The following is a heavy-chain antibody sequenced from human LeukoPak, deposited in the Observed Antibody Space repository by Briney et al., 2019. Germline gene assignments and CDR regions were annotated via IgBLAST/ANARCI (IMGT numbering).Heavy chain of an antibody. Sequence: SETLPLTCTVSGGAISTYYWSWIRQPPGKALEWIGYIYYTGSTNYNPSLKSPFTILVDTSKNQFSLELNSVTAADTAVYYCARGRGVVTSLDVWGQGTMVTVSS. D-gene: IGHD2-21*02. CDR1: GGAISTYY. CDR3: ARGRGVVTSLDV. J-gene: IGHJ3*01. V-gene: IGHV4-59*01. CDR2: IYYTGST.